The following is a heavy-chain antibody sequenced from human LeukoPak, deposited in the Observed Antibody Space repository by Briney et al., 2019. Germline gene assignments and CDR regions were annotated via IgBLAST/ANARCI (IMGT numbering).Heavy chain of an antibody. CDR1: GFTVDSNY. Sequence: PGGSLRLSCAASGFTVDSNYLSWVRQPPGKGLEWIGEINHSGSTNYNPSLKSRVTTSVDRSKNQSSLKLSSVTAADTAVYYCARGRNYYDSSGYYPDAFDIWGQGTMVTVSS. CDR3: ARGRNYYDSSGYYPDAFDI. V-gene: IGHV4-4*02. CDR2: INHSGST. D-gene: IGHD3-22*01. J-gene: IGHJ3*02.